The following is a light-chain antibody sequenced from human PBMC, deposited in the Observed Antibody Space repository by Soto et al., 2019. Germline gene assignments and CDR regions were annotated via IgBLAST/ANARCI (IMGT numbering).Light chain of an antibody. Sequence: IEMTQSPATLSVPPGDTATLSCRASQSVSSNVAWYQRRPGQAPRLLIYGASTRATGIPARFSGSGSGTHFTLTIGSLQSEDFALYYCQQYNNWPPWTFGQGTKVEIK. V-gene: IGKV3-15*01. J-gene: IGKJ1*01. CDR2: GAS. CDR1: QSVSSN. CDR3: QQYNNWPPWT.